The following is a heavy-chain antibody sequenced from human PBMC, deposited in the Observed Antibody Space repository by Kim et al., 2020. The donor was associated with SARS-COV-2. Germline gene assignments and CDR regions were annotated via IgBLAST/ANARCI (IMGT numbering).Heavy chain of an antibody. V-gene: IGHV1-58*01. J-gene: IGHJ6*02. CDR3: AADPLHSGYVPYYYGMDV. D-gene: IGHD5-12*01. Sequence: SVKVSCKASGFTITSSAVQWVRQARGQRLEWIGWIVVGSGNTNYAQKFQERVTITRDMSTSTAYMELSSLRSEDTAVYYCAADPLHSGYVPYYYGMDVWGQGTTVTVSS. CDR1: GFTITSSA. CDR2: IVVGSGNT.